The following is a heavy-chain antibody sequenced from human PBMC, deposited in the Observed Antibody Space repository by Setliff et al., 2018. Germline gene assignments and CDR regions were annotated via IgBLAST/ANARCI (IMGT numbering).Heavy chain of an antibody. J-gene: IGHJ4*02. CDR2: IFYSGYT. D-gene: IGHD5-18*01. Sequence: PSETLSLTCTVSGGSVSTYYWSWIRQSPGKGLGWIGFIFYSGYTHYNPSLKSRVTMSVDVSRDQFSLELSSVTAADTAVYFCARGSGRGYSYGLFDYWGQGSLVTVSS. V-gene: IGHV4-59*02. CDR3: ARGSGRGYSYGLFDY. CDR1: GGSVSTYY.